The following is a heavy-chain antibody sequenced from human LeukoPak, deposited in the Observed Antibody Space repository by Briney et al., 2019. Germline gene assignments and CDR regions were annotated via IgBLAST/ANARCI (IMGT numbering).Heavy chain of an antibody. D-gene: IGHD6-19*01. J-gene: IGHJ4*02. CDR2: IYYSGST. V-gene: IGHV4-59*11. Sequence: SETLSLTCTVSGGSISSHYWSWIRQPPGKGLEWIGYIYYSGSTNYNPSLKSRVTISVDTSKNQFSLKLSSVTAADTAVYYCARFRGKGRRIAVAGNFDYWGQGTLVIVSS. CDR3: ARFRGKGRRIAVAGNFDY. CDR1: GGSISSHY.